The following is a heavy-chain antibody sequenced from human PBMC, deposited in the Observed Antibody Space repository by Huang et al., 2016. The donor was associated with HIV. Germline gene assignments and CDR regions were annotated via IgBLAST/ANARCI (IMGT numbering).Heavy chain of an antibody. J-gene: IGHJ5*02. CDR3: ARGPLHRAIMNWGEGFDDGWRTGFDP. D-gene: IGHD7-27*01. CDR2: ANTMSGNQ. Sequence: QEQLVQSGAEVKKPGASVTVSCKASGYTFSFHDVHWVRQVSGQGLEWMGGANTMSGNQGDGRKFQGRVTMTTNTSVTTAYMELRSLTSEDTAVDFCARGPLHRAIMNWGEGFDDGWRTGFDPWGQGTLVIVTS. V-gene: IGHV1-8*01. CDR1: GYTFSFHD.